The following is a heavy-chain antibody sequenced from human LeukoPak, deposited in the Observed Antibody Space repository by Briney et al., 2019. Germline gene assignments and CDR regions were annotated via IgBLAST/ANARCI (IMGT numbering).Heavy chain of an antibody. Sequence: PSETLSLTCTVSGGSISSYYWSWIRQPPGKGLEWIGYIYYSGSTNYNPSLKSRVTISVDTSKNQFSLKLSSVTAADTAVYYCARINCSSTSCHFDPWGQGTLVTVSS. CDR1: GGSISSYY. V-gene: IGHV4-59*01. CDR3: ARINCSSTSCHFDP. CDR2: IYYSGST. D-gene: IGHD2-2*01. J-gene: IGHJ5*02.